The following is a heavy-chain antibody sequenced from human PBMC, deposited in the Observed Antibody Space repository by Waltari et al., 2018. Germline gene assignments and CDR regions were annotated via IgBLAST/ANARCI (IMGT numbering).Heavy chain of an antibody. CDR2: IKNDGRDK. D-gene: IGHD3-16*01. CDR3: ARDFTWALDY. CDR1: GFMFSSFS. V-gene: IGHV3-7*01. J-gene: IGHJ4*02. Sequence: EVQLVESGGGLVQPGGSLRLSCAASGFMFSSFSMSWVRQAPGKGLGWVANIKNDGRDKYYVDSVEGRFTVSRDNGRNSLYLQMDSLRAEDTAVYYCARDFTWALDYWGQGTLVTVSS.